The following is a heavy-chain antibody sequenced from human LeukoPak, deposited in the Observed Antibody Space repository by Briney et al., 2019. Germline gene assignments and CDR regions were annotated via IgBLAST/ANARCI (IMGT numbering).Heavy chain of an antibody. CDR2: IRYDGSNK. V-gene: IGHV3-30*02. CDR1: GFTFSSYG. CDR3: AKGNGYCSSTSCYYNY. D-gene: IGHD2-2*01. J-gene: IGHJ4*02. Sequence: PGGSLRLSCAASGFTFSSYGMHWVRQAPGKGLEWVAFIRYDGSNKYYADSVKGRFTISRDNSKNTLYLQMNSLRAEDTAVYYCAKGNGYCSSTSCYYNYRGQGTLVTVSS.